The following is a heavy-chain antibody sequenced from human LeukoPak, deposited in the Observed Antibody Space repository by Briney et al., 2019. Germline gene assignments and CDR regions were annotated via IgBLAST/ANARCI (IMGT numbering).Heavy chain of an antibody. D-gene: IGHD6-19*01. V-gene: IGHV3-23*01. CDR2: ISGSGGNT. CDR3: AKGTSGWWTEPFDY. J-gene: IGHJ4*02. CDR1: GFTFSSYA. Sequence: GGSLRLSCAASGFTFSSYAMSWVRQAPGKGLEWVSAISGSGGNTYNADSVKGRFTISRDSSKNTLYLQMNSLRAEDTAVYYCAKGTSGWWTEPFDYWGQGTLVAVSS.